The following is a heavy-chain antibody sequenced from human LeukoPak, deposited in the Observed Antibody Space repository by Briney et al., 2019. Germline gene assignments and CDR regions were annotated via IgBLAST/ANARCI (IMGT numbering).Heavy chain of an antibody. CDR1: GFTFSSYS. J-gene: IGHJ4*02. V-gene: IGHV3-21*01. D-gene: IGHD5-12*01. Sequence: GGSLRLSCAASGFTFSSYSMNWVRQAPGKGLEWVSSISSSSSYIYYADSVKGRFTISRDNAKNSLYLQMNSLRAEDTAVYYCARDGRGRGYSGIREFDYWGQGTLVTVSS. CDR3: ARDGRGRGYSGIREFDY. CDR2: ISSSSSYI.